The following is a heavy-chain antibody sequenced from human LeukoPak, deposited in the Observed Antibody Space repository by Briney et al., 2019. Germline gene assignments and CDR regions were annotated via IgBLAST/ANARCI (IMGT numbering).Heavy chain of an antibody. D-gene: IGHD3-22*01. V-gene: IGHV4-31*03. J-gene: IGHJ4*02. CDR2: IYYSGST. CDR3: ARGEAYYYDSSGSEFLDY. CDR1: GGSISSGGYY. Sequence: SETLSLTCTVSGGSISSGGYYWSWIRQHPGKGLEWIGYIYYSGSTYYNPSLKSRVTISVDTSKNQFSLKLSSVTAADTAVCYCARGEAYYYDSSGSEFLDYWGQGTLVTVSS.